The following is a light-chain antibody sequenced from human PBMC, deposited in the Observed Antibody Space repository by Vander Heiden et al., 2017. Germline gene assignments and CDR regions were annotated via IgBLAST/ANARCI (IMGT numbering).Light chain of an antibody. CDR2: AAS. J-gene: IGKJ4*01. CDR3: QRTYSTPLT. Sequence: DIQMTQSPSSLSASVGDRVTITCRASQSISSYLNWYQQKPGKAPKLLIYAASSLQSAVPSRFSGSGSGTDFTLSISSLQPEDFATYYCQRTYSTPLTFGGGTKVEIK. CDR1: QSISSY. V-gene: IGKV1-39*01.